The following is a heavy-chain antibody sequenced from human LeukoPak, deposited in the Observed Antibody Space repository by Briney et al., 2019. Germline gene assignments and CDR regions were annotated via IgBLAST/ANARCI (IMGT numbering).Heavy chain of an antibody. Sequence: SQTLSLTCAISGDSVSSNSVTWNWIRQSPSRGLEWLGRTYQRSKWYNDYAVSVKSRITINPDISKNQFSLQLNSVTPEDTAVYYCARSPSPYSSGWYFDYWGQGTLVTVSS. CDR1: GDSVSSNSVT. D-gene: IGHD6-19*01. V-gene: IGHV6-1*01. CDR3: ARSPSPYSSGWYFDY. J-gene: IGHJ4*02. CDR2: TYQRSKWYN.